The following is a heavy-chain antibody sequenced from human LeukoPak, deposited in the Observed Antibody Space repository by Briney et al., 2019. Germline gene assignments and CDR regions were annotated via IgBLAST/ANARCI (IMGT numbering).Heavy chain of an antibody. D-gene: IGHD5-12*01. J-gene: IGHJ4*02. CDR2: IYYSGST. CDR1: GGSISSYY. V-gene: IGHV4-59*01. Sequence: KSSETLSLTCTVSGGSISSYYWSWIRQPPGKGLEWIGYIYYSGSTNYNPSLKSRVTISADTSKNQFSLKLSSVTAADTAVYYCARSPRTIVAVDYWGQGTLVTVSS. CDR3: ARSPRTIVAVDY.